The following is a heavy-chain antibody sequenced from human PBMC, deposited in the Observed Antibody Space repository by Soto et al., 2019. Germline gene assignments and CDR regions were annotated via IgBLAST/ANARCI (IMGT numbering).Heavy chain of an antibody. CDR3: ARDGLLSFGDVLKVYDMDV. J-gene: IGHJ6*03. D-gene: IGHD3-10*01. CDR2: ISSGSRYI. Sequence: EMQLVESGGGLVKPGGSLRLSCATSGFPFSSYAINWVRQAPGKGLQWISSISSGSRYIFYADSVKGRFTISRDNANNSLYLQMSSLRAEDTAVYYCARDGLLSFGDVLKVYDMDVWGKGTTVTVSS. V-gene: IGHV3-21*01. CDR1: GFPFSSYA.